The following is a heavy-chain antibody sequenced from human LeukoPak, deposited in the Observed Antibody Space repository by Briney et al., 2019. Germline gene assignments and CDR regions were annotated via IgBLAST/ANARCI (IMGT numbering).Heavy chain of an antibody. CDR1: GFTFSSHG. CDR2: ISGSGDNT. D-gene: IGHD6-13*01. V-gene: IGHV3-23*01. J-gene: IGHJ4*02. CDR3: ASRTAAGTPHDY. Sequence: GGSLRLSCAASGFTFSSHGMSWVRQAPGKGLEWVSTISGSGDNTYYADSVKGRFTISRDNAKNSLYLQMNSLRAEDTAVYYCASRTAAGTPHDYWGQGTLVTVSS.